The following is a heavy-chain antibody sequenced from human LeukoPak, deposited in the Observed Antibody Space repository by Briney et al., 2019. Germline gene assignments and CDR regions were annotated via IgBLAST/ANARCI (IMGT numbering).Heavy chain of an antibody. Sequence: PGRSLRLSCAASGFTFSSYAMHWGRQAPGTGLERVAVISYDGSNTYYADSVKGRFTISRDNSKNTLYLQMNSLRPEDTAVYYCARGKYSSSWFPVYYWGQGTPVTVSS. J-gene: IGHJ4*02. CDR2: ISYDGSNT. D-gene: IGHD6-13*01. V-gene: IGHV3-30-3*01. CDR3: ARGKYSSSWFPVYY. CDR1: GFTFSSYA.